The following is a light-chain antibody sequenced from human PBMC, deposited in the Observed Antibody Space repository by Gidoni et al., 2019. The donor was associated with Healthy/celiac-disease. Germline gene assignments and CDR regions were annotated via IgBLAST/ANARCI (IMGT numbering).Light chain of an antibody. Sequence: EIVMTQSPATLSVSPGERATLPCRASQSVSSNLAWYQQKPGQAPRLLIYGASTRATGIPARFSGSVSGTEFTLTISSLQSEDFAVYYCQQYNNWPPTFGQGTKVEIK. J-gene: IGKJ1*01. CDR3: QQYNNWPPT. CDR2: GAS. V-gene: IGKV3-15*01. CDR1: QSVSSN.